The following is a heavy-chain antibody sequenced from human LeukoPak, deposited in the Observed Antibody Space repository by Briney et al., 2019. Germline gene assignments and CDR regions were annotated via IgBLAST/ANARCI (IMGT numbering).Heavy chain of an antibody. Sequence: PGGSLRLSCAASGFTFGKYAMSWVRQAPGKGLEWVSAISGSGAGTYYVDSVKGRFTISRDNSKSTVYLQMNSLRAEDTALYYCAKVNGQLEGSGPFYYYFMDVWGKGTTVTVSS. V-gene: IGHV3-23*01. CDR3: AKVNGQLEGSGPFYYYFMDV. CDR2: ISGSGAGT. D-gene: IGHD3-3*01. CDR1: GFTFGKYA. J-gene: IGHJ6*03.